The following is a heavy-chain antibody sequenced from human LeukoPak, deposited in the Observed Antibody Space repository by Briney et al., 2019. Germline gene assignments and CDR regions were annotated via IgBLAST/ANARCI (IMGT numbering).Heavy chain of an antibody. J-gene: IGHJ5*02. V-gene: IGHV5-51*01. CDR3: ARLEAVAGQNWFDP. CDR1: GYSFTSYW. D-gene: IGHD6-19*01. Sequence: PGESLKISCKGSGYSFTSYWIGWVRQMPGKALEWMGIIYPGDSDTRYRPSFQGQVTIPADKSISTAYLQWSSLKASDTAMYYCARLEAVAGQNWFDPWGQGTLVTVSS. CDR2: IYPGDSDT.